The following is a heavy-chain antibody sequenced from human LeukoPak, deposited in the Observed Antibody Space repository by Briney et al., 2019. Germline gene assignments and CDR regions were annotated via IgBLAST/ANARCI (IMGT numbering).Heavy chain of an antibody. V-gene: IGHV4-4*07. J-gene: IGHJ3*02. D-gene: IGHD3-22*01. CDR1: GGSISSYY. CDR3: ARVDYDRSGYSPVVGAFDI. Sequence: SETLSLTCIVSGGSISSYYWNWIRQPAGKGLEWIGRIYTSGTTNYTPSLKTRVVISLDTSKNQFSLRLTFVTAADTTVYYCARVDYDRSGYSPVVGAFDIWGQGTTVTVSS. CDR2: IYTSGTT.